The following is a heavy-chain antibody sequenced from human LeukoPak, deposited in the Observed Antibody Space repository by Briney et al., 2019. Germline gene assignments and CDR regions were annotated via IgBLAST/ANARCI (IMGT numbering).Heavy chain of an antibody. CDR1: GFTFSSYW. D-gene: IGHD2-2*01. CDR2: IKQDGSEK. CDR3: AREQTVDIVVVLYMDV. Sequence: GGSLRLSCAASGFTFSSYWMSWVRQAPGKGLESVANIKQDGSEKYYVDSVKGRFTISRDNAKNSLYLQMNSLRAEDTAVYYCAREQTVDIVVVLYMDVWGKGTTVTVSS. V-gene: IGHV3-7*01. J-gene: IGHJ6*03.